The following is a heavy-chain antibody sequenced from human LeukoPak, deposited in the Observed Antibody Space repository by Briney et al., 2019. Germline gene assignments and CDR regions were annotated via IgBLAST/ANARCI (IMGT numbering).Heavy chain of an antibody. CDR2: IIPIFGTA. CDR3: ARATGTTLYYYYGMDV. CDR1: GYTFTSYG. J-gene: IGHJ6*02. D-gene: IGHD1-1*01. V-gene: IGHV1-69*13. Sequence: SVKVSCKASGYTFTSYGISWVRQAPGQGLEWMGGIIPIFGTANYAQKFQGSVTITADESTGTAYMELSSLRSEDTAVYYCARATGTTLYYYYGMDVWGQGTTVTVSS.